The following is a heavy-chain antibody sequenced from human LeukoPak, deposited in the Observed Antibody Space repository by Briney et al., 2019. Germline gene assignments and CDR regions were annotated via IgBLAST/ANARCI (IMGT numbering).Heavy chain of an antibody. CDR2: ISSSSSYI. V-gene: IGHV3-21*01. D-gene: IGHD2-2*01. Sequence: GGSLRLSCAASGFTFSSYSMNWVRQAPGKGLEWVSSISSSSSYIYYADSVKGRFTISKDNAKNSLYLQMNSLRAEDTAVYYCARAPGYCSSTSCYVGVRSDYWGQGTLVTVSS. CDR1: GFTFSSYS. CDR3: ARAPGYCSSTSCYVGVRSDY. J-gene: IGHJ4*02.